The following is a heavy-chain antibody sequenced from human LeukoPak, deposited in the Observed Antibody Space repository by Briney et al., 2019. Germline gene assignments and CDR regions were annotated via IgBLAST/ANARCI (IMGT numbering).Heavy chain of an antibody. Sequence: SETLSLTCTVSGGSISSSSYYWGWIRQPPGKGLAWIGSIYYSGSTYYNPSLKSRVTISVDTSKNQFSLKLSSVTAADTAVYYCARRYYYDSSGLDYWGQGTLVTVSS. J-gene: IGHJ4*02. D-gene: IGHD3-22*01. CDR1: GGSISSSSYY. CDR2: IYYSGST. V-gene: IGHV4-39*01. CDR3: ARRYYYDSSGLDY.